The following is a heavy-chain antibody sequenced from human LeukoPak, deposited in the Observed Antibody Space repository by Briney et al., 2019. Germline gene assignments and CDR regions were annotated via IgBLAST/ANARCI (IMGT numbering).Heavy chain of an antibody. CDR3: AKGYYDYVWGSYYFDY. D-gene: IGHD3-16*01. CDR1: GFTFSSYA. V-gene: IGHV3-23*01. J-gene: IGHJ4*02. Sequence: GGSLRLSCAASGFTFSSYAMSWVRQAPGKGLEWVSAISGSGGSTHYADSVKGRFTISRDNSRDTLYLQMNSLRAEDTAVYYCAKGYYDYVWGSYYFDYWGQGTLVTVSS. CDR2: ISGSGGST.